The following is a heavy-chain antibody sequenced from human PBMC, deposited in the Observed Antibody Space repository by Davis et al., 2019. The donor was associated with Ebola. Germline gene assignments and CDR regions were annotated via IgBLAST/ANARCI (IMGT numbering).Heavy chain of an antibody. CDR3: ARGMEQWLVAPLGY. V-gene: IGHV1-18*04. Sequence: ASVTVSCKASGYTFITYGISWVRRAPGQGPEWMGWISPYNGNTNYAQKFQGRVTMTTDTSTSTAYLELRSLRSDDTSIYYCARGMEQWLVAPLGYWGQGTLVTVSS. CDR1: GYTFITYG. D-gene: IGHD6-19*01. J-gene: IGHJ4*02. CDR2: ISPYNGNT.